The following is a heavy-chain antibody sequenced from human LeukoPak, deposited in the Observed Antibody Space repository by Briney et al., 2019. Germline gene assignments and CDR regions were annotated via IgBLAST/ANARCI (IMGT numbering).Heavy chain of an antibody. V-gene: IGHV3-23*01. Sequence: PGGSLRLSCAASGFTFNTYAMSWVRQAPGKGLEWVSLISSSGDTYYADSVKSRFTISRDISKCTLYLHMNSLRAEDTALYYCAKALGYCSTTGCYGVDDWGQGTLVTVSS. CDR3: AKALGYCSTTGCYGVDD. CDR1: GFTFNTYA. CDR2: ISSSGDT. J-gene: IGHJ4*02. D-gene: IGHD2-2*01.